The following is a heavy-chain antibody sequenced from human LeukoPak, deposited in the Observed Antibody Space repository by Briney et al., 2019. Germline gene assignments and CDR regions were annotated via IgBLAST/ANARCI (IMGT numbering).Heavy chain of an antibody. CDR2: IYYSGIT. J-gene: IGHJ5*02. Sequence: PSETLSLTCTVSGGSISSGGYYWSWIRQHPGKGLEWIGYIYYSGITYYNPSLKSRVTISVDTSKNQFSLKLSSVTAADTAVYYCARDPAGGRLLWFGEPLNGGWFDPWGQGTLVTVSS. CDR1: GGSISSGGYY. D-gene: IGHD3-10*01. CDR3: ARDPAGGRLLWFGEPLNGGWFDP. V-gene: IGHV4-31*03.